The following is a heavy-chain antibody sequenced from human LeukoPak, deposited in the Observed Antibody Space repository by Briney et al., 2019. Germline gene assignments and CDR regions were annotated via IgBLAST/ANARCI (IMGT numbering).Heavy chain of an antibody. J-gene: IGHJ4*02. CDR1: GGSISGYY. V-gene: IGHV4-4*07. CDR3: ARGRDIVVVPAALSGGYYFDY. CDR2: IYTSGST. D-gene: IGHD2-2*01. Sequence: SETLSLTCTVSGGSISGYYWSWIRQPAGKGLEWIGRIYTSGSTNYNPSLKSRVTMSVDTSKNQFSLKLSSVTAADTAVYYCARGRDIVVVPAALSGGYYFDYWGQGTLVTVSS.